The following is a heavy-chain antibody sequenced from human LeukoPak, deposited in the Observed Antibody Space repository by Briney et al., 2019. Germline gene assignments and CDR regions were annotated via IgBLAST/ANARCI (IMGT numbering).Heavy chain of an antibody. J-gene: IGHJ4*02. CDR3: AKDLRRAIQDYPTDY. CDR1: RFTFSSYD. V-gene: IGHV3-23*01. Sequence: GGTLRLSCAASRFTFSSYDMSWVRQAPGKGLEWVSAISGSGGSTYYADSVKGRFTISRDNSKNTLYLQMNSLRAEDTAVYYCAKDLRRAIQDYPTDYWGQGTLVTVSS. CDR2: ISGSGGST. D-gene: IGHD2-21*01.